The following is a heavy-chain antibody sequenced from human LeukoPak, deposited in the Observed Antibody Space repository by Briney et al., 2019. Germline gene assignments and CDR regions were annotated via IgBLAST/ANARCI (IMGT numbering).Heavy chain of an antibody. CDR2: IYYSGST. J-gene: IGHJ4*02. D-gene: IGHD6-6*01. Sequence: SETLSLTCTVSGGSISSSSYYWGWIRQPPGKGLEWIGSIYYSGSTYYNPSLKSRVTISVDTSKNQFSLKLSSVTAADTAVYYCARESTYSSSSSFDYWGQGTLVTVSS. V-gene: IGHV4-39*07. CDR1: GGSISSSSYY. CDR3: ARESTYSSSSSFDY.